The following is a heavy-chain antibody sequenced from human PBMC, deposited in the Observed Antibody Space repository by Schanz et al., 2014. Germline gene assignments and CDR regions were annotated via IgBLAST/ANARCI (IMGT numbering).Heavy chain of an antibody. CDR3: AGATYSSSWYGGSEYFQH. Sequence: QVQLVQSGAEVKKPGASVKVSCKASGYTFTSYGISWVRQAPGQGPEWMGGISDYNADTKYAQKVQGRVTMTTDTSTSTAYMELRSLRSDDTAVYYCAGATYSSSWYGGSEYFQHWGQGTLVTVS. CDR1: GYTFTSYG. CDR2: ISDYNADT. J-gene: IGHJ1*01. D-gene: IGHD6-13*01. V-gene: IGHV1-18*04.